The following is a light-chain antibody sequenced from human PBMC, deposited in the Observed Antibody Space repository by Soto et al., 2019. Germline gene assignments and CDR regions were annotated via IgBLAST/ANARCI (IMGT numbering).Light chain of an antibody. CDR1: SSDVGAYDY. V-gene: IGLV2-14*03. Sequence: QSVLTQPASVSGSPGESITISCTGTSSDVGAYDYVSWYQQHPDKAPKLIIYEVSHRPSGVSNRFSGSKSVNTATLTISLLQAEDEADYYCSSYTSSSTRVFGTGTKVTVL. J-gene: IGLJ1*01. CDR2: EVS. CDR3: SSYTSSSTRV.